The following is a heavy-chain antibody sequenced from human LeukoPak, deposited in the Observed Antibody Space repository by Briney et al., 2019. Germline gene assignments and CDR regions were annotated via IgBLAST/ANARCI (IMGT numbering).Heavy chain of an antibody. CDR1: GASMSSYF. V-gene: IGHV4-59*01. J-gene: IGHJ6*02. Sequence: SETLSLTCTVSGASMSSYFWSWIRQPPGKGLEWIGYIYHSGTANYNPSLKSRVTMSVDTSKSHFSLKLRFVTAADTAVYHCASDHGCSTTGCSSLFYYGLDVWGQGTTVTVSS. CDR2: IYHSGTA. CDR3: ASDHGCSTTGCSSLFYYGLDV. D-gene: IGHD2-2*01.